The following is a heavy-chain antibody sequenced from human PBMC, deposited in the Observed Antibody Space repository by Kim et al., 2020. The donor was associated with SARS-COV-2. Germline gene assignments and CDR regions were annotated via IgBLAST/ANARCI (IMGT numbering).Heavy chain of an antibody. CDR3: ARAERAAAGRYYFDY. J-gene: IGHJ4*02. D-gene: IGHD6-13*01. CDR2: INHSGST. CDR1: GGSFSGYY. Sequence: SETLSLTCAVYGGSFSGYYWSWIRQPPGKGLEWIGEINHSGSTNYNPSLKSRVTISVDTSKNQFSLKLSSVTAADTAVYYCARAERAAAGRYYFDYWGQGTLVTVSS. V-gene: IGHV4-34*01.